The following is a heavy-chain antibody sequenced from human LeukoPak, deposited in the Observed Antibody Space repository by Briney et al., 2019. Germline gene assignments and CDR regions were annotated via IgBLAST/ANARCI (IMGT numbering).Heavy chain of an antibody. CDR2: IKSKTNGGTI. CDR3: TTEGPRFWTGYDPIDY. D-gene: IGHD3/OR15-3a*01. V-gene: IGHV3-15*01. CDR1: GFTFINAW. J-gene: IGHJ4*02. Sequence: GSLRLSCAASGFTFINAWMSWVRQAPGKGLEWVGRIKSKTNGGTIDYAAPVKGRFTISRDDSETTLYLQMSSLKTEDTAVYFCTTEGPRFWTGYDPIDYWGQGTLVTVSS.